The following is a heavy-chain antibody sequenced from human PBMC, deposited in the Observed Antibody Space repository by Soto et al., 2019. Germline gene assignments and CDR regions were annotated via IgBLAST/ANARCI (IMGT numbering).Heavy chain of an antibody. Sequence: GGSLSLSCAVSGFPFSFYGFHWVRQSPGKGLEWLGVIVSDGSAIYHADSLEGRFFISRDNSKDILYLQMNSLRVEDTAVYYCARDDAFDNENGFDTWGQGTMVTVSS. CDR1: GFPFSFYG. V-gene: IGHV3-33*01. J-gene: IGHJ3*02. CDR2: IVSDGSAI. D-gene: IGHD3-3*02. CDR3: ARDDAFDNENGFDT.